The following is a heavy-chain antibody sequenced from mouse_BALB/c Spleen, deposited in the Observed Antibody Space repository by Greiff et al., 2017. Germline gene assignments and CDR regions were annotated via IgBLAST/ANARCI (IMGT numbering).Heavy chain of an antibody. V-gene: IGHV2-9*02. CDR2: IWAGGST. J-gene: IGHJ1*01. Sequence: VQLVESGPGLVAPSQSLSITCTVSGFSLTSYGVNWVRQPPGQGLEWLGGIWAGGSTNYNSALMSRLSISKDNSKSQVFLKMNSLQNDDTAMYYCARDLYYYGSSYWYFDVWGAGTTVTVSS. CDR1: GFSLTSYG. D-gene: IGHD1-1*01. CDR3: ARDLYYYGSSYWYFDV.